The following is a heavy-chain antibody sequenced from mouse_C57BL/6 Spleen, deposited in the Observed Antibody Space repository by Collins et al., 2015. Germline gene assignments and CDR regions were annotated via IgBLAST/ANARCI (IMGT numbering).Heavy chain of an antibody. CDR3: ARRGDGYYVFAY. CDR2: INTYTGEP. CDR1: GYTFTNYG. V-gene: IGHV9-1*02. Sequence: QIQLVQSGPELKKPGETVKISCKASGYTFTNYGMNWVKQAPGKGLKWMGWINTYTGEPTYADDFKGRFAFSLETSASTAYLQINNLKNEDMATYFCARRGDGYYVFAYWGQGTLVTVSA. D-gene: IGHD2-3*01. J-gene: IGHJ3*01.